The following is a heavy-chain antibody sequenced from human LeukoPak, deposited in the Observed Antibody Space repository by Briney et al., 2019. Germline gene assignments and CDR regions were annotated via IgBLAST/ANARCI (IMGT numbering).Heavy chain of an antibody. CDR2: ISDSGTTI. D-gene: IGHD2-15*01. J-gene: IGHJ4*02. V-gene: IGHV3-11*01. CDR1: GFTFSDYY. CDR3: ARVYIAEDY. Sequence: GGSLRLSCAASGFTFSDYYMSWIRQAPGRGLEWISYISDSGTTIYYADSVKGRFTISRDNAKNSLYLQMNSLRAEDTAVYYCARVYIAEDYWGQGTLVTISS.